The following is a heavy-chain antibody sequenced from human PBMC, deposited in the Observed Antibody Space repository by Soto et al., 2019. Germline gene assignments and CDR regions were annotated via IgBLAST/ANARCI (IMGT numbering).Heavy chain of an antibody. CDR1: GGSISSSSYY. D-gene: IGHD5-18*01. Sequence: QLQLQESGPGLVKPSETLSLTCTVSGGSISSSSYYWGWIRQPPGKGLEWIGSIYYSGSTYYNPSLKSRVTISVDTSKDHFSLKLSSVTAADTAVYYCASIVSSYAPFFDYWGQGTLVTVSS. J-gene: IGHJ4*02. CDR2: IYYSGST. V-gene: IGHV4-39*02. CDR3: ASIVSSYAPFFDY.